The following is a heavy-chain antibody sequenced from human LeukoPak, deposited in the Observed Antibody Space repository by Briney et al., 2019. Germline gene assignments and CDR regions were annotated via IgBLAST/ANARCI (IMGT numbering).Heavy chain of an antibody. V-gene: IGHV4-59*08. CDR1: GGSISSYY. Sequence: SETLSLTCTVSGGSISSYYWSWIRQPPGKGLEWIGYIYYSGGTNYNPSLKSRVTMSVDMSKNQFSLKLRSVTAADTAVYYCARRKAAANRYYFDHWGQGTLVTVSS. D-gene: IGHD6-25*01. CDR2: IYYSGGT. J-gene: IGHJ4*02. CDR3: ARRKAAANRYYFDH.